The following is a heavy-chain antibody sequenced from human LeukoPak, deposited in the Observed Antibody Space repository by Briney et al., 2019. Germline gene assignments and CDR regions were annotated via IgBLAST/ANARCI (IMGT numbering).Heavy chain of an antibody. V-gene: IGHV3-48*02. CDR3: ARVAVGATRVDFDY. Sequence: PWGSLRLSCAASGFTFRRYTLNWVRQAPGKGLEWISYIRSSGSPIYYADSVRGRFTISKDNAKNSLYLQMNSLRDEDTAVYYCARVAVGATRVDFDYWGQGTLVTVSS. CDR2: IRSSGSPI. CDR1: GFTFRRYT. J-gene: IGHJ4*02. D-gene: IGHD1-26*01.